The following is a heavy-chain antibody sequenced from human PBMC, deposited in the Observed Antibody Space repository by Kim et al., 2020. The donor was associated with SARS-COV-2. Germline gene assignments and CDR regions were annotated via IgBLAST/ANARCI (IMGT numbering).Heavy chain of an antibody. CDR2: YF. CDR3: ASGLGGRFDP. D-gene: IGHD3-16*01. V-gene: IGHV6-1*01. Sequence: YFDYAVSVTSRITNNPDTSKNQFSLQLNSVTPEDTAVYYCASGLGGRFDPWGQGTLVTVSS. J-gene: IGHJ5*02.